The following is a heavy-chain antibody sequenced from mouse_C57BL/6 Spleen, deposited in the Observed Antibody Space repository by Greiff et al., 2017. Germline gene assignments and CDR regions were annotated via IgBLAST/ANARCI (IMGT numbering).Heavy chain of an antibody. J-gene: IGHJ2*01. CDR2: INPNNGGT. Sequence: EVQLQQSGPELVKPGASVKISCKASGYTFTDYYMNWVKQSHGKSLEWIGDINPNNGGTSYNQKFKGKATLTVDKSSSTAYMELRSLTSEDSAVYYCAREDYYGSRRDFDYWGQGTTLTVSS. D-gene: IGHD1-1*01. CDR1: GYTFTDYY. CDR3: AREDYYGSRRDFDY. V-gene: IGHV1-26*01.